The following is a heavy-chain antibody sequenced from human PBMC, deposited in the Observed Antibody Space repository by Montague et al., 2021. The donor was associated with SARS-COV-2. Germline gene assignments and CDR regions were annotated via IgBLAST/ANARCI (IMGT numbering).Heavy chain of an antibody. Sequence: PALVKPTQTLTLTCTFSGFSLSTSGVGVGWIRQPPGKALEWLALIYWDDDKRYSPSLKSRLTITKDTSKNQVVLTMTNMDPVDTATYYCAHVGMACSGGSCYPKINDWYFDLWGRDTLVTVSS. V-gene: IGHV2-5*02. CDR1: GFSLSTSGVG. CDR2: IYWDDDK. CDR3: AHVGMACSGGSCYPKINDWYFDL. J-gene: IGHJ2*01. D-gene: IGHD2-15*01.